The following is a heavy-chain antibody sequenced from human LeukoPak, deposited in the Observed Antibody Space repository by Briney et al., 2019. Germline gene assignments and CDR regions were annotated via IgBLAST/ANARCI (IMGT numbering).Heavy chain of an antibody. CDR3: ARSGGYCSSTSCYTPDY. Sequence: GRSLRLSCAASGFTFSSYAMHWVRQAPGKWLEWVAVISYDGSNKYYADSVKGRFTISRDNSKNTLYLQMNSLRAEDTAVYYCARSGGYCSSTSCYTPDYWGQGTLVTVSS. CDR1: GFTFSSYA. J-gene: IGHJ4*02. V-gene: IGHV3-30*01. CDR2: ISYDGSNK. D-gene: IGHD2-2*02.